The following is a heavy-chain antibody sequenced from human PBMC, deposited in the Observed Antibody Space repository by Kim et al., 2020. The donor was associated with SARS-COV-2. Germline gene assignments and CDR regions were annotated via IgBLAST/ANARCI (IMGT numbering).Heavy chain of an antibody. V-gene: IGHV1-69*13. J-gene: IGHJ5*02. Sequence: SVKVSCKASGGTFSSYAISWVRQAPGQRLEWMGGIIPIFGTANYAQKFQGRVTITADESTSTAYMELSSLRSEETAVYYCARDSSWGSGSYGWFDPWGQGTLVTVSS. CDR3: ARDSSWGSGSYGWFDP. CDR1: GGTFSSYA. D-gene: IGHD3-10*01. CDR2: IIPIFGTA.